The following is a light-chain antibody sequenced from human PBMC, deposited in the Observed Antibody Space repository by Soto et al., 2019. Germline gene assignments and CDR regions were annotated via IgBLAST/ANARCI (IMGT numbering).Light chain of an antibody. CDR2: SAS. V-gene: IGKV3-15*01. CDR1: QSIGSD. Sequence: VMTQSPATLSVSPGERVTLSCRASQSIGSDLAWYQQKPGQAPRLLIYSASTRVTGIPPRFSGSGSGTDFTVTISGLQSEDFAVYFCQQYNDWRWTFGQGTKVEIK. CDR3: QQYNDWRWT. J-gene: IGKJ1*01.